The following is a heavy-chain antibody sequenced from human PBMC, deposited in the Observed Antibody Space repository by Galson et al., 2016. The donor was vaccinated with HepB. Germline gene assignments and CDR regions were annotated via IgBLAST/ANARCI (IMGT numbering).Heavy chain of an antibody. D-gene: IGHD5-24*01. CDR3: ARLEMETSTDAFDI. CDR1: GFTFSNYD. Sequence: SLRLSCAASGFTFSNYDMHWVRQGTGKGLEWVSAIKTAGDTFYADSVRGRFTISRENARNSLYLQMNSLRAEDTAVYYCARLEMETSTDAFDIWGQGTLVTVSS. V-gene: IGHV3-13*01. CDR2: IKTAGDT. J-gene: IGHJ3*02.